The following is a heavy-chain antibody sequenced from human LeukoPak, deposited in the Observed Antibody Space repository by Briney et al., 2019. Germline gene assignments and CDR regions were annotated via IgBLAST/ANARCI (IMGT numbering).Heavy chain of an antibody. CDR1: GYTFTSYD. D-gene: IGHD6-19*01. CDR2: MNPNSGNT. J-gene: IGHJ6*02. Sequence: GASVKVSCKASGYTFTSYDINWVRQATGQGLEWMGWMNPNSGNTGYAQKFQGRVTMTRNTSISTAYMELSSLRSEDTAVYYCATSSGWYSYYGMDVWGQGTTVTVSS. V-gene: IGHV1-8*01. CDR3: ATSSGWYSYYGMDV.